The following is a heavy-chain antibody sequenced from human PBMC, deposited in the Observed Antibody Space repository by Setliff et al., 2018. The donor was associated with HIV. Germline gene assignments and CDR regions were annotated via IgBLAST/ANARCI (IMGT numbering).Heavy chain of an antibody. V-gene: IGHV4-59*01. D-gene: IGHD4-17*01. J-gene: IGHJ4*02. CDR3: ARDPDYGGNDF. CDR1: GGSISSYY. CDR2: IYYSGST. Sequence: SETLSLTCTVSGGSISSYYWSWIRQPPGKGLEWIGYIYYSGSTNYNPSLKSRVTISVDTSKNQFSLKLSSVIAADTAVYYCARDPDYGGNDFWGQGTLVTVSS.